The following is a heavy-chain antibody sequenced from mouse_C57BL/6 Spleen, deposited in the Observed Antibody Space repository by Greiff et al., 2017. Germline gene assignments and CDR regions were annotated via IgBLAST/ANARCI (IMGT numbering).Heavy chain of an antibody. V-gene: IGHV1-31*01. Sequence: EVKLMESGPELVKPGASVKISCKASGYSFTGYYMHWVKQSHGNILDWIGYIYPYNGVSSYNQKFKGKATLTVDKSSSTAYMELRSLTSEDSAVYYGASFDYDGSSPWFADWGQGTLVTVSA. CDR3: ASFDYDGSSPWFAD. J-gene: IGHJ3*01. CDR2: IYPYNGVS. CDR1: GYSFTGYY. D-gene: IGHD1-1*01.